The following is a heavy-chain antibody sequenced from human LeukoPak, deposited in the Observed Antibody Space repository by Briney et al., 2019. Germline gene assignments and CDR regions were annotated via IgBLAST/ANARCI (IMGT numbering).Heavy chain of an antibody. J-gene: IGHJ4*02. CDR2: IWYDGSNK. CDR3: AKGNCGGDCYSPDY. Sequence: GGSLRLSCAASGFTFSSYGMHWVRQAPGKGLEWVAVIWYDGSNKYYADPVKGRFTISRDNSKNTLYLQMNSLRAEDTAVYYCAKGNCGGDCYSPDYWGQGTLVTVSS. D-gene: IGHD2-21*02. CDR1: GFTFSSYG. V-gene: IGHV3-33*06.